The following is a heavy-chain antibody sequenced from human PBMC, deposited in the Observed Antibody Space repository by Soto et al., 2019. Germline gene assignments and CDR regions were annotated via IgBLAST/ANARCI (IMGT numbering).Heavy chain of an antibody. CDR2: ISSSSSTI. J-gene: IGHJ6*02. V-gene: IGHV3-48*01. D-gene: IGHD6-19*01. CDR1: GFTFSNYS. CDR3: ARAVSGTSRYYYYGMDV. Sequence: SLRLSRAASGFTFSNYSMNWVRPGPGKGLEWVSYISSSSSTIYYADSVKGRFTISRDNAKNSLYLQMNSLRAEDTAVYYCARAVSGTSRYYYYGMDVWGQGTTVTVSS.